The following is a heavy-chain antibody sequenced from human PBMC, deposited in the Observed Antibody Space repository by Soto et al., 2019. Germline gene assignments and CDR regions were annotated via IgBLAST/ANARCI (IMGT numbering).Heavy chain of an antibody. J-gene: IGHJ6*02. D-gene: IGHD5-12*01. V-gene: IGHV3-30*18. CDR2: ISYDGSNK. Sequence: QVQLVESGGGVVQPGRSLRLSCAASGFTFSSYGMHWVRQAPGKGLEWVAVISYDGSNKYYADSVKGRFTISRDNSKNTLYLHMNSLRAEDTAVYYCAKEVRDGYNRIGTSPHYYGMDVWGQGTTVTVSS. CDR3: AKEVRDGYNRIGTSPHYYGMDV. CDR1: GFTFSSYG.